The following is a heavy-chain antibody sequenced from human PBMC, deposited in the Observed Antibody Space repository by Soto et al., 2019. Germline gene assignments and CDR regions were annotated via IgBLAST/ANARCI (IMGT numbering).Heavy chain of an antibody. CDR2: INPGNVNT. Sequence: ASVKVSCKASGYTFIGSAIHWLRQAPGQRLEWMGWINPGNVNTIFSQKFLGRVTFIKDTSASTVYLELGSLRSEDTAVYYCARSAISPYGGLIGPFDYWGQGDLVTVSS. V-gene: IGHV1-3*01. CDR1: GYTFIGSA. D-gene: IGHD3-16*02. CDR3: ARSAISPYGGLIGPFDY. J-gene: IGHJ4*02.